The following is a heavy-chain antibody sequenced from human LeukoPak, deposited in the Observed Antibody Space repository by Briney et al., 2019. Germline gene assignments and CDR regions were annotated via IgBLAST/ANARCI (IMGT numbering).Heavy chain of an antibody. V-gene: IGHV1-2*02. J-gene: IGHJ4*02. D-gene: IGHD3-22*01. CDR2: INPNSGGT. Sequence: GASVKVSCKASGYTFTGYYMHWVRQAPGQGLEWMGWINPNSGGTNYAQKLQGRVTMTTDTSTSTAYMELRSLRSDDTAVYYCARDRGGYYLHYYFDYWGQGTLVTVSS. CDR3: ARDRGGYYLHYYFDY. CDR1: GYTFTGYY.